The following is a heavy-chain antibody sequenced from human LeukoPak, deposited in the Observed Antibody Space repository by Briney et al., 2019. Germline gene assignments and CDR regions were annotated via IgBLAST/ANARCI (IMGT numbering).Heavy chain of an antibody. D-gene: IGHD2-15*01. V-gene: IGHV3-23*01. CDR2: VLGSGVPT. CDR3: GKIRLDSATGY. J-gene: IGHJ4*02. CDR1: GIIFSKYG. Sequence: GGSLRLSCAASGIIFSKYGMSWVRQAPGKGLEWVATVLGSGVPTYYADSVRGRFTISRDNFKNTMYLQMSSLRAEDTAVYYCGKIRLDSATGYWGQGTLVTVSS.